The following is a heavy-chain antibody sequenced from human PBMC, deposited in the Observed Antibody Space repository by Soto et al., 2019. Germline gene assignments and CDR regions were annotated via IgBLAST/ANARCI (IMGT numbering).Heavy chain of an antibody. CDR3: AKEVGDRSAYYYDPNLFDP. Sequence: QAHLVESGGGVVQPGRSLRLSCAASGFIFSNYAMHWVRRAPGKGLEWVGLISYDGSNKYYADSMKGRFTISRDNAKNTLFLQMNSLRPEDTAVYHCAKEVGDRSAYYYDPNLFDPWGQGTLVTVSS. J-gene: IGHJ5*02. CDR1: GFIFSNYA. CDR2: ISYDGSNK. V-gene: IGHV3-30*18. D-gene: IGHD3-22*01.